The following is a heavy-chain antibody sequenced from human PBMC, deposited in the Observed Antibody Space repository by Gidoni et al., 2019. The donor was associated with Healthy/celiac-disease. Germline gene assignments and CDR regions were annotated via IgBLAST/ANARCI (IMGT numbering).Heavy chain of an antibody. J-gene: IGHJ4*02. CDR1: GYTFTSYY. V-gene: IGHV1-46*01. Sequence: QVPLVHAGAEVKKPAASVKVSCKATGYTFTSYYMHWVRPAPGQGLEWRGIINPSGGSTSYAQKFQGSFTMTRDTSTSTVYMELSSLRSEDTAVYYCARDFGFGERYFDYWGQVTLVTVSS. CDR3: ARDFGFGERYFDY. D-gene: IGHD3-10*01. CDR2: INPSGGST.